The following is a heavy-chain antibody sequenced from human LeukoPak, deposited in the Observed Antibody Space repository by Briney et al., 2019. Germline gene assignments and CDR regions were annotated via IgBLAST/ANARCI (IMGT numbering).Heavy chain of an antibody. CDR2: IKNDERTA. Sequence: GGSLRLSCAASGFSITNNWMYWVRQAPGRGLVWVSRIKNDERTAVYADSVRGRFTISRDNARNTLFLQMNSLRAEDTAVYYCATVFKGSSLQDYWGQGTLVTVSS. CDR1: GFSITNNW. J-gene: IGHJ4*02. D-gene: IGHD1-26*01. V-gene: IGHV3-74*01. CDR3: ATVFKGSSLQDY.